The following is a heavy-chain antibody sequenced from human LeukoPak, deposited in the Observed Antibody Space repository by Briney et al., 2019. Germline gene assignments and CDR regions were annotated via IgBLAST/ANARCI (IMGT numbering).Heavy chain of an antibody. D-gene: IGHD2-2*01. CDR1: GGSISSGGYY. CDR3: ASFDPAALGAFDI. Sequence: SETLSLTCTVSGGSISSGGYYWSWIRQHPGKGLEWIGYIYHSGSTYYNPSLKSRVTISVDRSKNQFSLKLSSVTAADTAVYYCASFDPAALGAFDIWGQGTMVTVSS. V-gene: IGHV4-31*03. CDR2: IYHSGST. J-gene: IGHJ3*02.